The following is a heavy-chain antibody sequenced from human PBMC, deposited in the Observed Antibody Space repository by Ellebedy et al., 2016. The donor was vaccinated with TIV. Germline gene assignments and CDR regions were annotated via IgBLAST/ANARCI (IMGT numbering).Heavy chain of an antibody. CDR3: ASENYDVLTGSFFGFDN. V-gene: IGHV4-59*01. J-gene: IGHJ4*02. CDR1: GDSSTSYF. D-gene: IGHD3-9*01. CDR2: IHHRGST. Sequence: MPSETLSLTCTVSGDSSTSYFWNWIRQHPGKGLEWIGYIHHRGSTNYSPSLKSRVTISVDTSKNRFSLKLSSVTTADTAVYYCASENYDVLTGSFFGFDNWGQGTLVTVSS.